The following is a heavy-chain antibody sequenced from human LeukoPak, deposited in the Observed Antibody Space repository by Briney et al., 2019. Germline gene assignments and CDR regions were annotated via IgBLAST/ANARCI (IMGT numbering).Heavy chain of an antibody. Sequence: PGGSLRLSCAASGFAFSTYSMNWVRQAPGKGLEWLSYITSTSYAIYYGDSVKGRFTISRDNAKNSLYLQMNRLRAEDTAVYYCARVAPGHDVGRGYFDYWGQGTLVTVSS. CDR1: GFAFSTYS. V-gene: IGHV3-48*01. D-gene: IGHD6-13*01. CDR2: ITSTSYAI. CDR3: ARVAPGHDVGRGYFDY. J-gene: IGHJ4*02.